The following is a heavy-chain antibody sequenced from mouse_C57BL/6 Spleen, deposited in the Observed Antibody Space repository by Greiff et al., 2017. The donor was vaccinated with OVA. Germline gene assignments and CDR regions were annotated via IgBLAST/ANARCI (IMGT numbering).Heavy chain of an antibody. CDR3: ATYYGSSYTWFAY. D-gene: IGHD1-1*01. Sequence: VQLQQSGPELVKPGASVKISCKASGYTFTDYYMNWVKQSHGKSLEWIGDINPNNGGTSYNQKFKGKATLTVDNTSSTAYMELRSLTSEDSAVYNGATYYGSSYTWFAYWGQGTLVTVSA. J-gene: IGHJ3*01. CDR2: INPNNGGT. CDR1: GYTFTDYY. V-gene: IGHV1-26*01.